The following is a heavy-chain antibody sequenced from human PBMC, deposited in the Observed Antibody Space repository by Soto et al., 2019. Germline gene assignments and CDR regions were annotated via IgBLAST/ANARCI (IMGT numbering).Heavy chain of an antibody. CDR2: IIPIFGTA. D-gene: IGHD1-1*01. V-gene: IGHV1-69*13. Sequence: SVKLSCEASGCTFSSYAISWVRQAPGQGLEWMGGIIPIFGTANYAQKFQGRVTITADESTSTAYMELSSLRSEDTAVFYCARDDASRNQGSGWFDPWGQGTLVTV. J-gene: IGHJ5*02. CDR3: ARDDASRNQGSGWFDP. CDR1: GCTFSSYA.